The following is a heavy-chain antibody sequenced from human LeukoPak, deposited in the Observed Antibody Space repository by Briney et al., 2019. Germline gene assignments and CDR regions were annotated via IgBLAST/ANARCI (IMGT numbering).Heavy chain of an antibody. CDR3: ARDDCSSTSCYGRVFDY. CDR2: INPSGGST. CDR1: GYTFTSYY. Sequence: ASVKVSCKASGYTFTSYYMHWVRQAPGQGLEWMGIINPSGGSTSYAQKFQGRVTMTRDTSTSTVYMELSSLRSEDTAMYYCARDDCSSTSCYGRVFDYWGQGTLVTVSS. V-gene: IGHV1-46*01. J-gene: IGHJ4*02. D-gene: IGHD2-2*01.